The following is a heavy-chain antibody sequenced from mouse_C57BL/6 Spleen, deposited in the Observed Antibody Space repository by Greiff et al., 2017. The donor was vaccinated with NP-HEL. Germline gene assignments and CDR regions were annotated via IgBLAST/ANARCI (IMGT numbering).Heavy chain of an antibody. CDR1: GYTFTSYG. CDR2: IYPRSGNT. Sequence: QVQLQQSGAELARPGASVKLSCKASGYTFTSYGISWVKQRTGQGLEWIGEIYPRSGNTYYNEKFKGKATLTADKSSSTAYMELRRLTSEDSAVYFCARTGWLLPYYAMDYWGQGTSVTVSS. CDR3: ARTGWLLPYYAMDY. V-gene: IGHV1-81*01. J-gene: IGHJ4*01. D-gene: IGHD2-3*01.